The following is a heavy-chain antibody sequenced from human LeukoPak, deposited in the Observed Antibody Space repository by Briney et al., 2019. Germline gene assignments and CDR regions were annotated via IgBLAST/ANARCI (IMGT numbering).Heavy chain of an antibody. D-gene: IGHD3-22*01. V-gene: IGHV1-2*02. J-gene: IGHJ4*02. Sequence: ASVTVSCKASGNTFTGSYMHWVRQAPGQGLEYMGWINPNNGGTKNAQKFQVRVTMTRDTSISTVYMELSRLRSDDTAVYYCARDAGRGYYFDFDSWGQGTLVTVSS. CDR2: INPNNGGT. CDR1: GNTFTGSY. CDR3: ARDAGRGYYFDFDS.